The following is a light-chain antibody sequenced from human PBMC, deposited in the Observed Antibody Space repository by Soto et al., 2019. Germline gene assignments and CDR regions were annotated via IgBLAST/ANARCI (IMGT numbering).Light chain of an antibody. J-gene: IGKJ4*01. CDR3: LQEYRYPLT. V-gene: IGKV1-5*01. CDR2: AAS. Sequence: DLQKNQYPSTLSASVGDRVTITFRASQSISSWLAWYQQKPGKAPKLLIYAASSLQSGVPSRFSGRGSGTYFTLTISGLQVEDSATYYCLQEYRYPLTFGGGTKVDIK. CDR1: QSISSW.